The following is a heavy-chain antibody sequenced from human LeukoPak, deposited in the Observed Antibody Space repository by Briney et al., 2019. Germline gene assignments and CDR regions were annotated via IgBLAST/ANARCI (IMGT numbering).Heavy chain of an antibody. V-gene: IGHV3-23*01. CDR3: AKDRGRYYDSSGYYWGYYFDS. CDR2: ITGSGGST. CDR1: GFTFSNYA. J-gene: IGHJ4*02. Sequence: PGGSLRLSCAASGFTFSNYAVNWVRQAPRKGLEWVSTITGSGGSTFYADFVKGRFTISRDNSMDTLYLQMSSLRAEDTAVYYCAKDRGRYYDSSGYYWGYYFDSWGQGILVTVST. D-gene: IGHD3-22*01.